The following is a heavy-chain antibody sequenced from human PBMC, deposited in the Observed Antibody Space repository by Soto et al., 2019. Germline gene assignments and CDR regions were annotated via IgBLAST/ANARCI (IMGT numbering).Heavy chain of an antibody. CDR3: AKDGLTEYYYDSSGYWYAEYFQH. CDR1: GSTFSSYA. Sequence: PGGSLRLSCAASGSTFSSYAMSWVRQAPGKGLEWVSAISGSGGSTYYADSVKGRSTISRDNSKNTLYLQMNSLRAEDTAVYYCAKDGLTEYYYDSSGYWYAEYFQHWGQGTLVTVSS. V-gene: IGHV3-23*01. D-gene: IGHD3-22*01. CDR2: ISGSGGST. J-gene: IGHJ1*01.